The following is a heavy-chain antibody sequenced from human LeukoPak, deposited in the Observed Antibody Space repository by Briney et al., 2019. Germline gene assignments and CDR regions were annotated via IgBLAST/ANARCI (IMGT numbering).Heavy chain of an antibody. CDR3: AELGITMIGGV. J-gene: IGHJ6*04. CDR1: VVTLSSYS. D-gene: IGHD3-10*02. Sequence: GGSLRLSCAASVVTLSSYSMNWVRQAPGKGPERGSYISSSSRTIYYADSVKGRFTISRNNAKNSLYLQMNSLRAEDKAVYYCAELGITMIGGVWGKGTTVTISS. CDR2: ISSSSRTI. V-gene: IGHV3-48*04.